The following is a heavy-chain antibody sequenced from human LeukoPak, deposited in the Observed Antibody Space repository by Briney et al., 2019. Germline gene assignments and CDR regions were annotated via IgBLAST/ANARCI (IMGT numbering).Heavy chain of an antibody. V-gene: IGHV3-72*01. Sequence: GGSLRLSCAASGFTFSDHYVDWVRQAPGKGLEWVGRTRKKANSYTTEYAASVKGRFIISRDDSKNSLYLQMNSLKAEDTAVYHCAKAAVYSNRWTPFDDWGQGTLVTVSS. J-gene: IGHJ4*02. D-gene: IGHD2/OR15-2a*01. CDR2: TRKKANSYTT. CDR1: GFTFSDHY. CDR3: AKAAVYSNRWTPFDD.